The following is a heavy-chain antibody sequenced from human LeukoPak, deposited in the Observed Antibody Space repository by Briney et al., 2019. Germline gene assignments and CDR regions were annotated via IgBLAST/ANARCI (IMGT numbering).Heavy chain of an antibody. CDR1: GFTFSSYS. Sequence: GGSLRLSCAASGFTFSSYSMNWVRQAPGKGLEWVSSISSSSSYIYYADSVKGRFTISRDNAKNSLYLQMNSLRAEDTAVYYCARALDIVHDMDVWGQGTTVTVSS. D-gene: IGHD2-15*01. J-gene: IGHJ6*02. CDR2: ISSSSSYI. CDR3: ARALDIVHDMDV. V-gene: IGHV3-21*01.